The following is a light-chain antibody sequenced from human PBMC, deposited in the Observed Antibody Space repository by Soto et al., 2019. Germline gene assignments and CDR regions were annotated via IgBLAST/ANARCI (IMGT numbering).Light chain of an antibody. CDR3: CQTDSIPET. CDR2: AAS. V-gene: IGKV1-39*01. CDR1: QSISLF. J-gene: IGKJ1*01. Sequence: DIQMTQSPSSLSASVGDTVTITCRASQSISLFLNCYQQKPGKAPKLLIYAASILQSGVPSRFSGNGCATDLTHTISSLQPEDFATYYCCQTDSIPETFGQGTKVDFK.